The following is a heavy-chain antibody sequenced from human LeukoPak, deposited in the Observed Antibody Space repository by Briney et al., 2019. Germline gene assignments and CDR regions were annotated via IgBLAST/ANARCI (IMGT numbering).Heavy chain of an antibody. CDR1: GGSISSYY. Sequence: SETLSLTCTVSGGSISSYYWSWIPQPAGKGLEWIGRIYTSGSTNYNPSLKSRVTMSVDTSKNQFSLKLSSVTAADTAVYYCARDLVVGASVAYFDYWGQGTLVTVSS. CDR2: IYTSGST. D-gene: IGHD1-26*01. V-gene: IGHV4-4*07. J-gene: IGHJ4*02. CDR3: ARDLVVGASVAYFDY.